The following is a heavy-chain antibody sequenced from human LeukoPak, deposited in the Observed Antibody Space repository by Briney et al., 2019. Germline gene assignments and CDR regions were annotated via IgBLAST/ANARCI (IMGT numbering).Heavy chain of an antibody. CDR2: INHSGST. J-gene: IGHJ4*02. CDR3: ARGPANPITMVRVFDY. CDR1: GGSFSGYY. V-gene: IGHV4-34*01. D-gene: IGHD3-10*01. Sequence: PSETLSLTCAVYGGSFSGYYWSWIRQPPGKGLEWIGEINHSGSTNYNPSLKSRVTISVDTSKNQFSQKLSSVTAADTAVYYCARGPANPITMVRVFDYWGQGTLVTVSS.